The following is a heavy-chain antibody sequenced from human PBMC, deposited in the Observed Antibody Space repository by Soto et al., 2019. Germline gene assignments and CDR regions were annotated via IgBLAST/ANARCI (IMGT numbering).Heavy chain of an antibody. J-gene: IGHJ4*02. CDR1: GASIRSTY. Sequence: QVHLQESGPGLVKPSETLSLTCTVSGASIRSTYWSWIRQSPGKGLEWIGYIYYSGTTNYNPSLKNRVNISVDTSKNQLSLNLTSVTAADTAVYYCAKTPFSLTLGTVLHYFASWGQGTLVTVSS. D-gene: IGHD3-9*01. CDR3: AKTPFSLTLGTVLHYFAS. V-gene: IGHV4-59*01. CDR2: IYYSGTT.